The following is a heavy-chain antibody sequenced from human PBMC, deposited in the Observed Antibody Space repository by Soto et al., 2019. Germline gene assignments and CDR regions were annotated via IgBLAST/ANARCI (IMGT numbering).Heavy chain of an antibody. CDR2: INHNGST. J-gene: IGHJ6*02. CDR3: GRGRGYSNAWGSYYAGMDV. CDR1: GGYFSNYY. Sequence: QVQLQQWGAGLLKPSETLSLTCAIYGGYFSNYYGNWIHQPPGKGLEWMGKINHNGSTTYSPSLKSRLTISVDTYKKQFSLKLISVTAADTAVYFCGRGRGYSNAWGSYYAGMDVWGQGTTVTVSS. V-gene: IGHV4-34*01. D-gene: IGHD6-19*01.